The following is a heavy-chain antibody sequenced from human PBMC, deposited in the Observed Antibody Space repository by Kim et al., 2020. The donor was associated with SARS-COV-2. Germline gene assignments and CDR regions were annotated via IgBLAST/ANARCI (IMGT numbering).Heavy chain of an antibody. CDR3: AKGVDGGYSAYDSNYFDY. D-gene: IGHD5-12*01. V-gene: IGHV3-23*01. CDR1: GFTFSSYV. Sequence: GGSLRLSCAASGFTFSSYVMSWVRQAPGKGLEWVSSISGSSGSTYYADSVKGRFTISRDNSKNTLYLQMNSLRAEDTAVYYCAKGVDGGYSAYDSNYFDYWGQGTLVTVSS. CDR2: ISGSSGST. J-gene: IGHJ4*02.